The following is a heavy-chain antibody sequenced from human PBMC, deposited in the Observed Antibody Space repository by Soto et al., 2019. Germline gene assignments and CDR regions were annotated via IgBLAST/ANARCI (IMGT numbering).Heavy chain of an antibody. V-gene: IGHV3-74*01. D-gene: IGHD3-22*01. CDR1: GFTFSTYW. J-gene: IGHJ4*02. CDR3: ARGDGDYYDGNGYLGRH. CDR2: TDSDGTFT. Sequence: GGSLRLSCVASGFTFSTYWMHWVRQTPGEGLVWVSHTDSDGTFTTYADSVKGRFTISRDNAKNTVYLQMNSLRAEDTAVYYCARGDGDYYDGNGYLGRHWGQGTLVTVSS.